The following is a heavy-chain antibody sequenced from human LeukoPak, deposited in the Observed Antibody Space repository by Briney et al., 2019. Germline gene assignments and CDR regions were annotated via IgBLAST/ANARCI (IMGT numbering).Heavy chain of an antibody. CDR1: GFTFRDHW. V-gene: IGHV3-74*01. J-gene: IGHJ4*02. CDR2: INGDESST. CDR3: ATRGDYMAFEY. D-gene: IGHD3-16*01. Sequence: PGGSLRLSCEASGFTFRDHWMHWVRQVPGKGLVWVSRINGDESSTAYADSVKGRFTISRDNARNTLYLQMNSLRVEDTAVYYCATRGDYMAFEYWGQGTLVTVSS.